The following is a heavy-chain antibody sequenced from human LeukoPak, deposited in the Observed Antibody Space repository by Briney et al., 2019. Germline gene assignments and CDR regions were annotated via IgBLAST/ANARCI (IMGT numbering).Heavy chain of an antibody. V-gene: IGHV4-34*01. CDR3: ARGLMSSSGWYSAFDI. J-gene: IGHJ3*02. D-gene: IGHD6-19*01. Sequence: PSETLSLTCAVYGGSFSGYYWSWIRQPPGKGLEWIGEINHSGSTNYNPSLKSRVTISVDTSKNQFSPKLSSVTAADTAVYYCARGLMSSSGWYSAFDIWGQGTMVTVSS. CDR1: GGSFSGYY. CDR2: INHSGST.